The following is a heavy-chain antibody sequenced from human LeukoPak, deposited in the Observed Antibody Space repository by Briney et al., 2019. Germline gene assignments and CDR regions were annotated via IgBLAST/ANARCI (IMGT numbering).Heavy chain of an antibody. D-gene: IGHD3-16*01. CDR3: ARGLNTSPGVDY. CDR2: IKEDGSQK. J-gene: IGHJ4*02. V-gene: IGHV3-7*01. Sequence: PGGSLRLSCAVSGFTFSNYWMNWVRQAPGKGLEWVANIKEDGSQKYYVESVKGRFTVSRDNAKNSVYLQMGSLRDEDTAVYYCARGLNTSPGVDYWGQGTLVTVSS. CDR1: GFTFSNYW.